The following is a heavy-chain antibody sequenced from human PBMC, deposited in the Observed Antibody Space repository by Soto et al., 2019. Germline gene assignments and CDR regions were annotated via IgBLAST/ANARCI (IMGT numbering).Heavy chain of an antibody. CDR3: AISRRGVAVAGSFDF. V-gene: IGHV4-39*01. Sequence: SETLSLTCTVSGGSISSSSYYWGWIRQPPGKGLEWIGNIYYSGSTYYKPSLKSRVTISVDTSKNQFSLKLSSVTAADTAVYYCAISRRGVAVAGSFDFWGQGTLVTGSS. D-gene: IGHD6-19*01. CDR2: IYYSGST. CDR1: GGSISSSSYY. J-gene: IGHJ4*02.